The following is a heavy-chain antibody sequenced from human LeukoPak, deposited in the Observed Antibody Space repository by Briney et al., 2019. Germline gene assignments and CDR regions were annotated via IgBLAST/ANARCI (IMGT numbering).Heavy chain of an antibody. J-gene: IGHJ6*02. V-gene: IGHV1-2*02. D-gene: IGHD6-13*01. CDR2: INPNSGGT. CDR1: GYTFTGYY. CDR3: ARGSRSIAAAGTRFVYYYYGMDV. Sequence: ASVKVSCKASGYTFTGYYMHWVRQAPGQGLEWMGWINPNSGGTNYAQKFQGRVTMTRDTSISTAYMELSRLRSDDTAVYYCARGSRSIAAAGTRFVYYYYGMDVWGQGTTVTVSS.